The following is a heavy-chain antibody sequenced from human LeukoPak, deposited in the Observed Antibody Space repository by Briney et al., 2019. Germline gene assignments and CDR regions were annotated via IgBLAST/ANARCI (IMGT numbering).Heavy chain of an antibody. V-gene: IGHV3-66*01. J-gene: IGHJ4*02. CDR3: AREIFSSGWYAFDN. Sequence: GGSLRLSCAASGFTVSSNYMSWVRQAPGKGLEWVSVIYSGGSTYYADSVKGRFTISRDTSKNTLYLQMNSLRAEDTAVYYCAREIFSSGWYAFDNWGQGTLVTVSS. D-gene: IGHD6-19*01. CDR1: GFTVSSNY. CDR2: IYSGGST.